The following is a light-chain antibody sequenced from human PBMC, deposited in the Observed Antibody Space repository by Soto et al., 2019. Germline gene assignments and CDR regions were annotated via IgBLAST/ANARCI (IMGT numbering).Light chain of an antibody. CDR3: HHGNNWPLFP. V-gene: IGKV3-11*01. J-gene: IGKJ3*01. CDR1: QSVSSY. Sequence: EIVLTQSPATLPLSPGERATLSCRASQSVSSYLAWYQQKPGQAPRLLLYDAANRATGIPARCSGSGYGTTLTHTNVSLKPEAFVGFYCHHGNNWPLFPFGPGTKVDIK. CDR2: DAA.